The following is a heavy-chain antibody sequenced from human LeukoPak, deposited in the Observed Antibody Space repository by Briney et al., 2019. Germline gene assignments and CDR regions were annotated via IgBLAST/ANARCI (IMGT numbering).Heavy chain of an antibody. CDR3: ARGAYQWELLGVGYDY. CDR2: ISSSGSTI. CDR1: GFIFSSYE. J-gene: IGHJ4*02. D-gene: IGHD1-26*01. Sequence: GGSLRLSCAASGFIFSSYEMNWVRQAPGKGLEWLSYISSSGSTIYYADSVKGRFTISRDNAKNSLYLRMNSLRAEDTAVYYCARGAYQWELLGVGYDYWGQGTLVTVSS. V-gene: IGHV3-48*03.